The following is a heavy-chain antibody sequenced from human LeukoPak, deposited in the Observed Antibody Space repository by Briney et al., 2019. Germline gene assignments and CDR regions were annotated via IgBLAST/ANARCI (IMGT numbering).Heavy chain of an antibody. Sequence: PSETLSLTCTVSGGSISSSSYYWGWIRQPPWKGLEWIGSIYYSGSTYYNPSLKSRVTISVDTSKNQFSLKLSSVTAADTAVYYCARHPVVVQANWYFDLWGRGTLVTVSS. CDR2: IYYSGST. V-gene: IGHV4-39*01. J-gene: IGHJ2*01. CDR3: ARHPVVVQANWYFDL. D-gene: IGHD2-2*01. CDR1: GGSISSSSYY.